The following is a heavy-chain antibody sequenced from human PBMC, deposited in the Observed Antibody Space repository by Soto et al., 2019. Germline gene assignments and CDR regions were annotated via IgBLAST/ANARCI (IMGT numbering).Heavy chain of an antibody. D-gene: IGHD4-17*01. CDR1: GGSISSSNW. Sequence: QVQLQESGPGLVKPSGTLSLTCAVSGGSISSSNWWSWVRQPPGKGLEWIGEIYHSGSTNYNPSLQRRAPXSXDXXKNQCSLKLRSVPAADTAVYYCATVWTTVTNWFDPWGQGTLVTVSS. CDR3: ATVWTTVTNWFDP. J-gene: IGHJ5*02. CDR2: IYHSGST. V-gene: IGHV4-4*02.